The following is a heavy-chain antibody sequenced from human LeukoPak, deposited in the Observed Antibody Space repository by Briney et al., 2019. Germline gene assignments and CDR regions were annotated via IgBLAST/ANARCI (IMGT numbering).Heavy chain of an antibody. CDR3: ARDEDVSSGWYRSRGNFDC. D-gene: IGHD6-19*01. Sequence: SGTLSLTCAVSGGPISSSNWWSWVRQPPGKGLEWIGEIYHSGSTNYNPSLKSRVTISVDKSKNQFSLKLSSVTAADTAVYYCARDEDVSSGWYRSRGNFDCWGQGTLVTVSS. J-gene: IGHJ4*02. CDR1: GGPISSSNW. V-gene: IGHV4-4*02. CDR2: IYHSGST.